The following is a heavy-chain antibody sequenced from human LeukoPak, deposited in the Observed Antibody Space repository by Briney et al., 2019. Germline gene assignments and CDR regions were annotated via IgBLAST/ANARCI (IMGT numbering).Heavy chain of an antibody. CDR1: GYTFTSYD. D-gene: IGHD6-19*01. V-gene: IGHV1-8*01. CDR2: MNPNCGNT. J-gene: IGHJ6*02. Sequence: ASVKVSCKASGYTFTSYDINWVRQATGQGLEWMGWMNPNCGNTGYAQKFQGRVTMTMNTSISTAYMELSSLRSEDTAVYYCASFSSGLGSYGMDVWGQGTTVTVSS. CDR3: ASFSSGLGSYGMDV.